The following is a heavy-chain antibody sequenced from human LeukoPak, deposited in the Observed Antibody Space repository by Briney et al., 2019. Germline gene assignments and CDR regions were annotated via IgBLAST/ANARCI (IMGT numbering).Heavy chain of an antibody. D-gene: IGHD6-19*01. CDR1: GFTFSTYA. V-gene: IGHV3-23*01. CDR2: IIVSGSST. Sequence: SGGSLRLSCAASGFTFSTYAMSWVRQAPGKGLEWVSSIIVSGSSTYYADSVKGRFSISRDIFKNTLFLQMNNLRAGDTAVYYCARQSGLGFDFWGQGTLVTVSS. J-gene: IGHJ4*02. CDR3: ARQSGLGFDF.